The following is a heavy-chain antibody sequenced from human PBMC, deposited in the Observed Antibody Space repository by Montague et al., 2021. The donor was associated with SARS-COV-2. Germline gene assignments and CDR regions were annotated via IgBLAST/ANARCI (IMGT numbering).Heavy chain of an antibody. V-gene: IGHV3-33*08. D-gene: IGHD1-26*01. CDR1: GFTFSSYG. CDR3: ARDGGGSYLYYYYGMDV. Sequence: SLRLSCAASGFTFSSYGMHWVRQAPGKGLEWVAGIWYDGSNKYYADSVKGRFTISRDNSKNTLYLQMNSLRAEDTAVYYCARDGGGSYLYYYYGMDVWGQGTTVTVSS. J-gene: IGHJ6*02. CDR2: IWYDGSNK.